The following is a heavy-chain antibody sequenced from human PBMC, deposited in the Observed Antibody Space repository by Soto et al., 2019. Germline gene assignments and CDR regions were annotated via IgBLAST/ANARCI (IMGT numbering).Heavy chain of an antibody. Sequence: PSETLSLTCTVSGGSISSGDYYWSWIRQPPGKGLEWIGYIYYSGSTYYNPSLKSRVTISVDTSKNQFSLKLSSVTAADTAVYYCARHTKSIAARRDTGLDYWGQGTLVTVSS. D-gene: IGHD6-6*01. CDR1: GGSISSGDYY. V-gene: IGHV4-30-4*01. CDR2: IYYSGST. J-gene: IGHJ4*02. CDR3: ARHTKSIAARRDTGLDY.